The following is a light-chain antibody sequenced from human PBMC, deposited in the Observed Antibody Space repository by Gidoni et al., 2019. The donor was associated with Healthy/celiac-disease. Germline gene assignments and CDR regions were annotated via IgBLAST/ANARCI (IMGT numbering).Light chain of an antibody. Sequence: IVLTQSPGTRSLSPGERATLSCRASQSVSSSYLAWYQQKPGQAPRLLIYGASSRATGIPDRFSGSGSGTDFTLTISRLEPEDFAVYYCQQYGSFFGPGTKVDIK. J-gene: IGKJ3*01. CDR1: QSVSSSY. CDR2: GAS. V-gene: IGKV3-20*01. CDR3: QQYGSF.